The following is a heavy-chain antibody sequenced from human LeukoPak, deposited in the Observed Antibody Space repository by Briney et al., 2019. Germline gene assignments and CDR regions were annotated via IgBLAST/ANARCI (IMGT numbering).Heavy chain of an antibody. V-gene: IGHV1-69*04. Sequence: SVKVSCKASGYTFTSYGISWVRQAPGQGLEWMGRIIPIVGSTNYAEKLQGRVTITADKSTSTVYMELSSLRSEDTAVYYCARHYGGLDDYWGQGTLIIVSS. CDR1: GYTFTSYG. D-gene: IGHD4-23*01. CDR3: ARHYGGLDDY. CDR2: IIPIVGST. J-gene: IGHJ4*02.